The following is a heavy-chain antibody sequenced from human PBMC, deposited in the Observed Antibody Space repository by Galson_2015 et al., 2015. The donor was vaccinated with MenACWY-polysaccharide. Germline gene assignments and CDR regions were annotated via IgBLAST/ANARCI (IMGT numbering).Heavy chain of an antibody. CDR2: IFWDDNK. V-gene: IGHV2-5*02. CDR3: AHTMGIQVPARK. CDR1: GFSLTSSGVG. J-gene: IGHJ4*02. D-gene: IGHD6-19*01. Sequence: PALVKPTQTLTLTCSFSGFSLTSSGVGVGWVRQPPGKALEWLAIIFWDDNKNYRPSLKSRLTITKGTSRNQVVLPLTNVDPVAPATYYCAHTMGIQVPARKWGQGILVTVSS.